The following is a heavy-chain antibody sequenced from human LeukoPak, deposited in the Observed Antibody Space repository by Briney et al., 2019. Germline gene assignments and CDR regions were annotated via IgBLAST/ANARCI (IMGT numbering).Heavy chain of an antibody. J-gene: IGHJ1*01. D-gene: IGHD5-12*01. Sequence: GGSLRLSCAASGFTFSSYWMSWVRQAPGKGLEWVANIKQDGSEKYYVDSVKGRFTISRVNAKNSLYLQMNSLRAEDTAVYYCARVSGLATNEYFQHWGQGTLVTVSS. V-gene: IGHV3-7*03. CDR1: GFTFSSYW. CDR3: ARVSGLATNEYFQH. CDR2: IKQDGSEK.